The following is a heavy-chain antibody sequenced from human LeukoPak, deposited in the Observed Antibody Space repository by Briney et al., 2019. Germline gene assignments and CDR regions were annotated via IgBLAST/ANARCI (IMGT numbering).Heavy chain of an antibody. CDR3: ARVKGYALDY. CDR2: IYTSGST. Sequence: SETLSLTCTVSGGSISSGSYYWSWIRQPAGKGLEWIGHIYTSGSTNYNPSLKSRVTISVGTSKNQFSLKLSSVTAADTAVYYCARVKGYALDYWGQGTLVTVSS. D-gene: IGHD5-12*01. CDR1: GGSISSGSYY. J-gene: IGHJ4*02. V-gene: IGHV4-61*09.